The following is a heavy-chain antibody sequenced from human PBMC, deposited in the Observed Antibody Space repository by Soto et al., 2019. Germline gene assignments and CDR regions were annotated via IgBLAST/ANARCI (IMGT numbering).Heavy chain of an antibody. V-gene: IGHV5-51*03. Sequence: EVQLVQSGAEVKKPGESLKIYCKGFGYNFSTYWIAWVRQMPGKGLEWMGIIYPDDSDTRYDPSFQGQVTISADKSINTAYLQWSSLKASDTAKYYCARRSSVTNTYYYYYYGLDVWGQGTTVTVSS. CDR3: ARRSSVTNTYYYYYYGLDV. CDR1: GYNFSTYW. D-gene: IGHD4-17*01. J-gene: IGHJ6*02. CDR2: IYPDDSDT.